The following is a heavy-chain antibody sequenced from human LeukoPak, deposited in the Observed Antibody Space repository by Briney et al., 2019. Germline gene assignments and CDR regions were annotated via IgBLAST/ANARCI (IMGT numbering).Heavy chain of an antibody. J-gene: IGHJ4*02. V-gene: IGHV4-39*01. D-gene: IGHD6-25*01. CDR1: AGSISNSNFY. CDR2: IYYGGST. CDR3: ARRFVGSGGTFDY. Sequence: SETLSLTCTVSAGSISNSNFYWGWIRQPPGEGLEWIGSIYYGGSTYYNPSLKSRVTISVDTSKNLFSLKLSSATATDTAVYYCARRFVGSGGTFDYWGQGTLVTVSP.